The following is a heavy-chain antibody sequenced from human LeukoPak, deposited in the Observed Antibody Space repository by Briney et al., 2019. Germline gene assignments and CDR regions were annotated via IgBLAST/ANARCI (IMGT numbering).Heavy chain of an antibody. CDR1: GFTFSSYS. J-gene: IGHJ6*02. CDR3: ARDGIAAPGTGYFYYFGLDV. V-gene: IGHV1-24*01. Sequence: GGSLRLSCAASGFTFSSYSMNWVRQAPGKGLEWMGGFDPEDGETIYAQKFQGRVTMTTDTSTSTAYMELRSLRSDDTAVYYCARDGIAAPGTGYFYYFGLDVWGQGTTVTVSS. D-gene: IGHD6-13*01. CDR2: FDPEDGET.